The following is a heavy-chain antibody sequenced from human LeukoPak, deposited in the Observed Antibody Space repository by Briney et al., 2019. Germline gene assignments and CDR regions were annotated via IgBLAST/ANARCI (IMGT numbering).Heavy chain of an antibody. V-gene: IGHV4-59*01. Sequence: SETLSLTCTVSGDSFSIYYWSWIRQPPGKGLEWIGYVYYSGSTTYNPSLKSRVTISVDTSKNQFSLKLNSMTAADTAVYYCARKTASGSPAFDIWGQGTMVTVSS. D-gene: IGHD3-10*01. CDR3: ARKTASGSPAFDI. CDR1: GDSFSIYY. J-gene: IGHJ3*02. CDR2: VYYSGST.